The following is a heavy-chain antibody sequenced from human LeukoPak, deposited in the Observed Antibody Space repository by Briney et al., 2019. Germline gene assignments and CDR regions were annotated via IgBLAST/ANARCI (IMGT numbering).Heavy chain of an antibody. CDR1: GGTFTSYA. D-gene: IGHD6-13*01. Sequence: SVKVSCKASGGTFTSYAISWVRHPHAPGLEWVGRVIPILGIATYAQKFQGRVTIIADKTTSTAYMEMSSLRSEDTAVYYWARYSPNDAFDIWGQGTMVTVSS. CDR3: ARYSPNDAFDI. J-gene: IGHJ3*02. V-gene: IGHV1-69*04. CDR2: VIPILGIA.